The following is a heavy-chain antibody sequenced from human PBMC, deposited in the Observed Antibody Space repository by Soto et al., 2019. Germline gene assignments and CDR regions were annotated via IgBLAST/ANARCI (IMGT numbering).Heavy chain of an antibody. J-gene: IGHJ4*02. CDR1: GFTFSSYS. CDR3: ARAAEDYGDYVLTYYFDY. Sequence: GGSLRLSCAASGFTFSSYSMNWVRQAPGKGLEWVSYISSSSSTIYYADSVKGRFTISRDNAKNSLYLQMNSLRAEDTAVYYCARAAEDYGDYVLTYYFDYWGQGTLVTVSS. D-gene: IGHD4-17*01. V-gene: IGHV3-48*01. CDR2: ISSSSSTI.